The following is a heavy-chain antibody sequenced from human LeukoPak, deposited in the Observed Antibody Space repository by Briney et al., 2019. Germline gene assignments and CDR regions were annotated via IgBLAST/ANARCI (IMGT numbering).Heavy chain of an antibody. CDR3: ARDQPFGSY. J-gene: IGHJ4*02. Sequence: GGSLRLSCAASGFTFSSHWMSWVRQAPGKGLEWVANIKQDGSEKNYVDSVKGRFTISRDNAKNSLYLQMNSLRAEDTAVCYCARDQPFGSYWGQGTLVTVSS. V-gene: IGHV3-7*03. CDR2: IKQDGSEK. D-gene: IGHD3-10*01. CDR1: GFTFSSHW.